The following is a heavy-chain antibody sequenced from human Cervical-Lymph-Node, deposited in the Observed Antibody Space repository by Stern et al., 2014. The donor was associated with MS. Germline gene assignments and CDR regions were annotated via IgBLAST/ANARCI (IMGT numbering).Heavy chain of an antibody. CDR2: VYYTGST. CDR1: GGSISSYY. V-gene: IGHV4-59*01. CDR3: ARDRSSSPRVFDS. D-gene: IGHD6-13*01. J-gene: IGHJ4*02. Sequence: VQLAESGPGLVKPSETLSLICTVSGGSISSYYWTWIRQPPGKGLEWTGYVYYTGSTDYNPSLKSRVTISVDSSKNQFSLKLTSVTAADTAVYYCARDRSSSPRVFDSWGQGTLVTVSS.